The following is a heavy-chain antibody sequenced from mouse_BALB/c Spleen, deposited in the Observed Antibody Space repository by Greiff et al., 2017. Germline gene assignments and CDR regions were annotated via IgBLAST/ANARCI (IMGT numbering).Heavy chain of an antibody. CDR2: ISSGGST. Sequence: EVMLVESGGGLVKPGGSLKLSCAASGFTFSSYAMSWVRQTPEKRLEWVASISSGGSTYYPDSVKGRFTISRDNARNILYLQMSSLRAEDTAMYYCARGGYGWGQGTSVTVSS. CDR1: GFTFSSYA. D-gene: IGHD2-10*02. J-gene: IGHJ4*01. CDR3: ARGGYG. V-gene: IGHV5-6-5*01.